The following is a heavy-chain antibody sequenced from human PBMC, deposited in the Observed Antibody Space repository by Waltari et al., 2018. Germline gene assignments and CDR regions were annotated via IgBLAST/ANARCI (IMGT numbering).Heavy chain of an antibody. D-gene: IGHD6-19*01. CDR3: ARGHKSSGWSP. Sequence: QVQLQQWGAGLLKPSETLSLTCAVYGGSFSGYYWSWIRQPPGKGLEWIGEINHSGRTNYNPSLKSRVTISVDTSKNQFSLKLSSVTAADTAVYYCARGHKSSGWSPWGQGTLVTVSS. V-gene: IGHV4-34*01. CDR1: GGSFSGYY. CDR2: INHSGRT. J-gene: IGHJ5*02.